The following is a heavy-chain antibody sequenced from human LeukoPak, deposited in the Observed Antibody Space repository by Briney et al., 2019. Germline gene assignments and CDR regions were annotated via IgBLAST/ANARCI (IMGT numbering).Heavy chain of an antibody. CDR2: IYYSGST. Sequence: SEXLSLTCTVSGGSISSYYWSWLRQPPGKGVEWIGYIYYSGSTNYNPSLKSRVTISVDTSKNQFSLKLSSVTAADTAVYYCARDLGKLDAFDIWGQGTMVTVSS. V-gene: IGHV4-59*01. CDR3: ARDLGKLDAFDI. CDR1: GGSISSYY. J-gene: IGHJ3*02. D-gene: IGHD3-16*01.